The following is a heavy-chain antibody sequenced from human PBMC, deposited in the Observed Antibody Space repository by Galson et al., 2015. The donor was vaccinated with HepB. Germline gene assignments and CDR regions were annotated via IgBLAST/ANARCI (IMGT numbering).Heavy chain of an antibody. CDR2: IRT. D-gene: IGHD1-26*01. V-gene: IGHV1-69*13. Sequence: SVKVSCKASGGTFSSYDITWVRQVPGQGLEWMGGIRTGYTQKFKGRVTLTADEFTRTAYTELSSLRSEDTAVYYCATGGAETAPFDYWGQGTLVIVSS. CDR3: ATGGAETAPFDY. CDR1: GGTFSSYD. J-gene: IGHJ4*01.